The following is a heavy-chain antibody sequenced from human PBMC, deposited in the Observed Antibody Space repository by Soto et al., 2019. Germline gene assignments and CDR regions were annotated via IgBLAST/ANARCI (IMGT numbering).Heavy chain of an antibody. J-gene: IGHJ6*03. V-gene: IGHV3-73*01. D-gene: IGHD2-15*01. Sequence: GGSLRLSCAASGFTFSGSAMHWVRQASGKGLEWVGRIRSKANSYATAYAASVKGRFTISRDDSKNTAYLQMNSLKTEDTAVYYCTRHVDQYYYYYYYMDVWGKGTTVTVSS. CDR1: GFTFSGSA. CDR2: IRSKANSYAT. CDR3: TRHVDQYYYYYYYMDV.